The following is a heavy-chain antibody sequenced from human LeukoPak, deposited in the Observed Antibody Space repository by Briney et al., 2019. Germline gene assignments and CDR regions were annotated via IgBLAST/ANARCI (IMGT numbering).Heavy chain of an antibody. CDR3: ASLVLYCSGGSCYGVDY. CDR1: GFTFSSYS. Sequence: GSLRLSCAASGFTFSSYSMNWVRQAPGKGLEWVSSISSSSSYIYYADSVKGRFTISRDNAKNSLYLQMNSLRAEDTAVYYCASLVLYCSGGSCYGVDYWGQGTLVTVSS. J-gene: IGHJ4*02. CDR2: ISSSSSYI. V-gene: IGHV3-21*01. D-gene: IGHD2-15*01.